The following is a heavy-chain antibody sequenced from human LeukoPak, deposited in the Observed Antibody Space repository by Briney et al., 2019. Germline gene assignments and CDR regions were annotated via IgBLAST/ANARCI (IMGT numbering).Heavy chain of an antibody. V-gene: IGHV3-23*01. CDR1: GFTFSSYA. Sequence: GGSLRLSCAASGFTFSSYAMSWVRQAPGKGLEWVSAISGSGGSTYYADSVKGRFTISRDNAKNSLYLQMNSLRDEDTAVYYCARGKGSGTSFDIWGQGTMVTVSS. J-gene: IGHJ3*02. CDR2: ISGSGGST. CDR3: ARGKGSGTSFDI. D-gene: IGHD3-10*01.